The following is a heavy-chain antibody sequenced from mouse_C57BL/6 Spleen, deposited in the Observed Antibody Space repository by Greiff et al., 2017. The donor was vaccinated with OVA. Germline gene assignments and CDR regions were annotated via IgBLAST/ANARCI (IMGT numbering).Heavy chain of an antibody. CDR2: IDPSDSYT. CDR1: GYTFTSYW. Sequence: VKLQQPGAELVKPGASVKLSCKASGYTFTSYWMQWVKQRPGQGLEWIGEIDPSDSYTNYNQKFKGKATLTVDTSSSTAYMQLSSLTSEDSAVYYCASGGGDGYFDYWGQGTTLTVSS. V-gene: IGHV1-50*01. CDR3: ASGGGDGYFDY. J-gene: IGHJ2*01. D-gene: IGHD2-3*01.